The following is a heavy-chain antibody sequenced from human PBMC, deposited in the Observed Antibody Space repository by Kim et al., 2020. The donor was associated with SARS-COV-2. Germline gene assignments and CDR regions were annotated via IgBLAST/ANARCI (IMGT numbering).Heavy chain of an antibody. V-gene: IGHV7-4-1*02. CDR3: ARDFGMATIVFDY. Sequence: YAQGLTGRFVFSLDTSVSTAYLQISSLKAEDTAVYYCARDFGMATIVFDYWGQGTLVTVSS. J-gene: IGHJ4*02. D-gene: IGHD5-12*01.